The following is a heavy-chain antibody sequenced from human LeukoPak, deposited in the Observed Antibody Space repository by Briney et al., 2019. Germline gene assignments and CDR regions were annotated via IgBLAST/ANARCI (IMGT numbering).Heavy chain of an antibody. J-gene: IGHJ4*02. CDR1: GGSISSYY. CDR3: AGHSSGPYYYFDY. V-gene: IGHV4-59*01. Sequence: SETLSLTCTVSGGSISSYYWSWIRQTPGKGLEWIGYIYYSGSTNYNPSLKSRVTISVDTSKNQFSLKLSSVTAADTAVYYCAGHSSGPYYYFDYWGQGTLVTVSS. CDR2: IYYSGST. D-gene: IGHD3-22*01.